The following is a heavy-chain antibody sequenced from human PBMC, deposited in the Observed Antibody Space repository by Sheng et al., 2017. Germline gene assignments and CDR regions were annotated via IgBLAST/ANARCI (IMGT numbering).Heavy chain of an antibody. CDR1: GYTFSAYH. Sequence: QVQLVQSGAEVKKPGASVKVSCKASGYTFSAYHTHWVRQAPGQGLEWMGYINPNTGGTKTAQKFQDRVAMTRDTSITTAYMELTSLRSDDTAVYYCTRELTDSNYFDLWGQGTLVTV. J-gene: IGHJ4*02. D-gene: IGHD3-9*01. CDR2: INPNTGGT. V-gene: IGHV1-2*02. CDR3: TRELTDSNYFDL.